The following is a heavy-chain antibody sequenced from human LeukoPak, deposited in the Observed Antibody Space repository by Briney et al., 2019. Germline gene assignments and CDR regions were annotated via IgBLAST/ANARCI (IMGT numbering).Heavy chain of an antibody. CDR1: GFTFSSYG. D-gene: IGHD1-26*01. V-gene: IGHV3-30*02. Sequence: GGSLRLSCAASGFTFSSYGMHWVRQAPGKGLEWVAFIRYDGSNKYYADSVKGRFTISRDNSKNTLYLQMNSLRAEDTAVYYCARDTLVGATTVGNYWGQGTLVTVSS. CDR3: ARDTLVGATTVGNY. CDR2: IRYDGSNK. J-gene: IGHJ4*02.